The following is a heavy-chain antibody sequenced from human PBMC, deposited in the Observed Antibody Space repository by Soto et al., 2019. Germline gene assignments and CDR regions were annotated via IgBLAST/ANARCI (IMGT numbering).Heavy chain of an antibody. CDR1: GFTFSSYA. V-gene: IGHV3-30-3*01. D-gene: IGHD6-13*01. Sequence: PGGSLRLSCAASGFTFSSYAMHWVRQAPGKGLEWVAVISYDGSNKYYADSVKGRFTISRDNSKNTLYLQMNSLRAEDTAVYYCAREDAGQQLVHTFDYWGQGTLVTVSS. CDR3: AREDAGQQLVHTFDY. J-gene: IGHJ4*02. CDR2: ISYDGSNK.